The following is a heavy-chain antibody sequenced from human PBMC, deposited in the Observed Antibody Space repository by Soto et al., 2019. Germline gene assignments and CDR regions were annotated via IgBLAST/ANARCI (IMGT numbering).Heavy chain of an antibody. Sequence: QVQLVQSGAEVKKPGASVKVSCKASVYSFTSNYMHWVREAPGQGLEWLGIINPSGGTTTYAQKFQGRVTMSSDTSTSTVYMEVSSLRSDDTAVYYCARCTTQWQTSAFDYWGQGTLVTVSS. J-gene: IGHJ4*02. CDR2: INPSGGTT. D-gene: IGHD2-15*01. CDR3: ARCTTQWQTSAFDY. V-gene: IGHV1-46*01. CDR1: VYSFTSNY.